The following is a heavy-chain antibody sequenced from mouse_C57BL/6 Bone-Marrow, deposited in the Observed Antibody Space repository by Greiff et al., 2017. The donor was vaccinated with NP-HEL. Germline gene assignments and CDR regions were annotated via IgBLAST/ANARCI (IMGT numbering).Heavy chain of an antibody. D-gene: IGHD1-1*01. V-gene: IGHV1-19*01. CDR2: INPYNGGT. J-gene: IGHJ3*01. CDR1: GYTFTDYY. Sequence: EVKLQESGPVLVKPGASVKMSCKASGYTFTDYYMNWVKQSHGKSLEWIGVINPYNGGTSYNQKFKGKATLTVDKSSSTAYMGLNSVTSEDSAVYYCARYTTVTPWFAYWGQGTLVTVSA. CDR3: ARYTTVTPWFAY.